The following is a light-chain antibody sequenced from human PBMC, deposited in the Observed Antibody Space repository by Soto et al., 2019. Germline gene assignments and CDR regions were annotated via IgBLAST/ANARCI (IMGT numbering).Light chain of an antibody. V-gene: IGKV3-11*01. J-gene: IGKJ5*01. CDR3: QQRKSWPIT. CDR1: QNVNNY. Sequence: EILLTQSPATLSLSPGERATLSCRASQNVNNYLAWYQQKPGQTPRLLISDASNRATGIPARFSGSGSGTDFTLTISSLEPEDFAVYYCQQRKSWPITFGQGTRLEMK. CDR2: DAS.